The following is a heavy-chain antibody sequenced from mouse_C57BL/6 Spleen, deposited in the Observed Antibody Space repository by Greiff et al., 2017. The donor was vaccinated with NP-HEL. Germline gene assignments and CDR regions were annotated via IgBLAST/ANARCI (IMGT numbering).Heavy chain of an antibody. V-gene: IGHV1-55*01. CDR2: IYPGSGCT. CDR3: AREGSKKGFDY. D-gene: IGHD2-5*01. J-gene: IGHJ2*01. CDR1: GYTFTSYW. Sequence: QVQLQQSGAELVKPGASVKMSCKASGYTFTSYWITWVKQRPGPGLEWIGDIYPGSGCTNYNEKFKSKATLTVDTSSSTAYMQISSQTDEDSAVYDCAREGSKKGFDYWGQGTTLTVSS.